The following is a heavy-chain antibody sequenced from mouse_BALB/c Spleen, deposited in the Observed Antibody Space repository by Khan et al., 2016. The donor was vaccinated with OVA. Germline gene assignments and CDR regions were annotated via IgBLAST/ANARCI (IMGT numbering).Heavy chain of an antibody. CDR1: GFTFSSFG. CDR2: ISSGSSTI. CDR3: ARSGGNFHWYFDV. Sequence: EVQLVESGGGLVQPGGSRKLSCAASGFTFSSFGIHLVRQAPKKGLEWVAYISSGSSTIYYVDTVKGRFTISRDNPKNTLFLQMTSLRSEDTAMYYCARSGGNFHWYFDVWGAGTSVTGSS. D-gene: IGHD2-1*01. V-gene: IGHV5-17*02. J-gene: IGHJ1*01.